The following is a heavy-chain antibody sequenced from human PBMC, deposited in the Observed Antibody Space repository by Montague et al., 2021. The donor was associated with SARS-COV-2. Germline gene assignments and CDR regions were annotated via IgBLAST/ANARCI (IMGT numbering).Heavy chain of an antibody. V-gene: IGHV4-59*08. Sequence: SETLSLTCTVFGGSISSYYWGWIRQPPGKGLEWIGYIYYSGSTNYNPSLKSRVTISVDTSKNQFSLKLSSVTAADTAVYYCARPRYSGYDSDAFDIWGQGTMVTVSS. CDR3: ARPRYSGYDSDAFDI. D-gene: IGHD5-12*01. CDR2: IYYSGST. CDR1: GGSISSYY. J-gene: IGHJ3*02.